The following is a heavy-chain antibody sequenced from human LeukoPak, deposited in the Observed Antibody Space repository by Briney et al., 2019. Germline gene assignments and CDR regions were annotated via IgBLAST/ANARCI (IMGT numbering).Heavy chain of an antibody. V-gene: IGHV3-74*01. CDR3: ARYDLWSGYSNWSDP. D-gene: IGHD3-3*01. Sequence: GGSLRLSCAASGFTFSSYWMHWVRQAPGKGLVWVSRINIDGSSTIYADSVKGRFTVSRDNAKNTLYLQMTSLRAEDTAVYYCARYDLWSGYSNWSDPWGQGTLVTVSS. CDR1: GFTFSSYW. J-gene: IGHJ5*02. CDR2: INIDGSST.